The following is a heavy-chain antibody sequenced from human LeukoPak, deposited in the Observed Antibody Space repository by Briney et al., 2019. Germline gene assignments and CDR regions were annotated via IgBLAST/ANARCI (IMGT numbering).Heavy chain of an antibody. J-gene: IGHJ4*02. CDR1: GFTFRSSG. V-gene: IGHV3-33*06. Sequence: PGRSLRLSCTASGFTFRSSGMHWVRRAPGKGLEWVALISYDGGEDYYADSVKGRFSISRDNFRNTLYLQMSSLRAEDTAVYYCTNFDHWGQGTLVTVSS. CDR2: ISYDGGED. CDR3: TNFDH.